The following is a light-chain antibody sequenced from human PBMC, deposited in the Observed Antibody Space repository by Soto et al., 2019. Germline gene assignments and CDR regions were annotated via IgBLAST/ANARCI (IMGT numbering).Light chain of an antibody. V-gene: IGLV2-23*01. CDR3: CSYAGSGTWV. Sequence: QSALTQPASVSGSPGQSITISCTGTSSDVGSDNVVSGYQQHPGKVPKVLVYADSKRPSRVSNRFSGSKSGNTAALAVSGVQAEDEADYYCCSYAGSGTWVFGGGTKLTVL. CDR1: SSDVGSDNV. CDR2: ADS. J-gene: IGLJ3*02.